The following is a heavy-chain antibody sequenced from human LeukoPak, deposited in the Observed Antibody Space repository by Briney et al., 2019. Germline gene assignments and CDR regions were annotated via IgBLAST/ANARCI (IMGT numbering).Heavy chain of an antibody. V-gene: IGHV3-7*03. CDR2: IKQDGSEK. CDR1: GFTFSSYE. J-gene: IGHJ4*02. CDR3: AGGDYFDY. Sequence: PGGSLRLSCAASGFTFSSYEMNWVRQAPGKGLEWVANIKQDGSEKQYVASVKGRFTISRDNAKNSLYLQMNSLRAEDTAVYFCAGGDYFDYWGQGTLVTVSS. D-gene: IGHD3-16*01.